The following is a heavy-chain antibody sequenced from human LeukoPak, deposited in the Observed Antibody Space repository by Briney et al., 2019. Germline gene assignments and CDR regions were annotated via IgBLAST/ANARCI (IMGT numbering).Heavy chain of an antibody. D-gene: IGHD6-19*01. CDR1: GYTLTELS. V-gene: IGHV1-24*01. CDR3: AAPAVADRYYFDY. Sequence: ASVKVSCKVSGYTLTELSMHWVRQAPGKGLEWMGGFDPEDGETIYAQKFQGRVTMTEDTSTDTAYMDLSSLRSEDTAFYYCAAPAVADRYYFDYWGQGTLVTVS. J-gene: IGHJ4*02. CDR2: FDPEDGET.